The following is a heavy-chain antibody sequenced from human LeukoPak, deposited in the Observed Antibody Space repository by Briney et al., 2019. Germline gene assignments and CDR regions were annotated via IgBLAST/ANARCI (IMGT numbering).Heavy chain of an antibody. CDR2: IKQDGSEK. CDR3: ARDGYSHPHGY. J-gene: IGHJ4*02. D-gene: IGHD5-18*01. Sequence: GGSLRLSCAASGFTFSSYWMSWVRQAPGKGLEWVANIKQDGSEKYYVDSVKGRFTISRDNSKNSLYLQMNSLRAEDTAVYYCARDGYSHPHGYWGQGTLVTVSS. V-gene: IGHV3-7*05. CDR1: GFTFSSYW.